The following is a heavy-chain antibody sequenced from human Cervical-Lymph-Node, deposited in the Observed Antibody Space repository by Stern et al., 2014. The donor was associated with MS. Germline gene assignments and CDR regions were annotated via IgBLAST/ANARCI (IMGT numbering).Heavy chain of an antibody. CDR2: RIAILDTT. Sequence: QVQLVQSGAAVKKTWSSVKVSCKASGDTFSTHATSWGRKAPGQGLEQMGRRIAILDTTDSTQNFQGRLTIDADESTNTAYMELSSLTPDDTAVYYCAREKSDCSGGSCFSSLDYWGQGTLVTVSS. V-gene: IGHV1-69*11. D-gene: IGHD2-15*01. CDR1: GDTFSTHA. CDR3: AREKSDCSGGSCFSSLDY. J-gene: IGHJ4*02.